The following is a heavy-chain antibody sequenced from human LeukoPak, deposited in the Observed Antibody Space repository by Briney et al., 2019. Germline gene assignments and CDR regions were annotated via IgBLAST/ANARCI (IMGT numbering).Heavy chain of an antibody. CDR1: GYTFTGYY. D-gene: IGHD3-10*01. CDR3: ARDRITMVRGVQNYCYYYGMDV. CDR2: INPNSGGT. Sequence: GASVKVSCKASGYTFTGYYMHWVRQAPGQGLEWMGWINPNSGGTNYAQKFQGWVTMTRDTSISTAYMELSRLRSDDTAVYYCARDRITMVRGVQNYCYYYGMDVWGKGTTVTVSS. J-gene: IGHJ6*04. V-gene: IGHV1-2*04.